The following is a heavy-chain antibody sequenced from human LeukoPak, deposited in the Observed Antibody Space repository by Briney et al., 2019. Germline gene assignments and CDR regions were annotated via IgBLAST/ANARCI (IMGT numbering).Heavy chain of an antibody. Sequence: SETLSLTCTVSGGSISSYYWSWIRQPPGKGLEWIGYIYYSGSTNYNPSLKSRVTISVDTSKNQFSLKLSSVTAADTAVYYCARAYSYGAYYYYGMGVWGQGTTVTVCS. D-gene: IGHD5-18*01. CDR1: GGSISSYY. J-gene: IGHJ6*02. V-gene: IGHV4-59*01. CDR3: ARAYSYGAYYYYGMGV. CDR2: IYYSGST.